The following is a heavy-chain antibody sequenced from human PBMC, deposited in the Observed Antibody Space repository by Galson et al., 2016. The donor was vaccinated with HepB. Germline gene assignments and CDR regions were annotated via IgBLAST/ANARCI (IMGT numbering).Heavy chain of an antibody. CDR1: GFTFWTYA. J-gene: IGHJ4*02. D-gene: IGHD3-10*01. Sequence: SLRLSCAASGFTFWTYAMSWVRQAPGMGLEWVSGINDDGDKTYLADSVRGRFTVSRDNSKNTVYRQINSRRAEDTARYHCAKLAKVWFGDAGGIEYWGQGTLVTVSS. CDR3: AKLAKVWFGDAGGIEY. CDR2: INDDGDKT. V-gene: IGHV3-23*01.